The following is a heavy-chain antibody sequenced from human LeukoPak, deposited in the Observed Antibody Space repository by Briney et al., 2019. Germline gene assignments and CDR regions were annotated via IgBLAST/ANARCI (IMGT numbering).Heavy chain of an antibody. V-gene: IGHV1-18*01. CDR3: ADSSSWYYFDY. D-gene: IGHD6-13*01. CDR1: GGTFSSYA. J-gene: IGHJ4*02. Sequence: GSSVKVSCKASGGTFSSYAISWVRQAPGQGLEWMGWISAYNGNTNYAQKLQGRVTVTTDTSTSTAYMELRSLRSDDTAVYYCADSSSWYYFDYWGQGTLVTVSS. CDR2: ISAYNGNT.